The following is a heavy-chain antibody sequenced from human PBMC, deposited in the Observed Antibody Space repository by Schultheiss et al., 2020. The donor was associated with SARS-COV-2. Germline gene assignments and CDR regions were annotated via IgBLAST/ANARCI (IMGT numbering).Heavy chain of an antibody. V-gene: IGHV4-38-2*01. Sequence: SETLSLTCAVSGYSISSGYYWGWIRQPPGKGLEWIGYIYYSGSTYYNPSLKSRVTISVDTSKNQFSLKLSSVTAADTAVYYCARTNEYFDYWGQGTLVTVSS. D-gene: IGHD1-1*01. J-gene: IGHJ4*02. CDR2: IYYSGST. CDR1: GYSISSGYY. CDR3: ARTNEYFDY.